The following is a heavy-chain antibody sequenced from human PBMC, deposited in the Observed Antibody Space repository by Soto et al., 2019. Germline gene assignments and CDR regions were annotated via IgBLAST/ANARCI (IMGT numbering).Heavy chain of an antibody. V-gene: IGHV3-23*01. CDR3: ARGSSGYISSWYYFDY. CDR1: GFTFTDYA. Sequence: VGSLILSCSASGFTFTDYALSWVRQAPGKGLEWVATISGIGGSTYLADSVKGRLSISRDNSKNTVSLLMNSLRAEDTAVYFCARGSSGYISSWYYFDYWGRGTLVTVSS. J-gene: IGHJ4*02. CDR2: ISGIGGST. D-gene: IGHD6-13*01.